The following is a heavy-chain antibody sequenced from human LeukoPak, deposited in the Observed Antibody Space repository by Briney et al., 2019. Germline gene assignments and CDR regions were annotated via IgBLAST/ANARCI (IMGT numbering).Heavy chain of an antibody. CDR2: IWFDGSEQ. Sequence: PGGSLRLSCAASGFTFSTYAIHWVRQAPGKGLEWVAVIWFDGSEQYYADSVKGRFITSRDNSKSTSNLQLNSLRAEDTAVYYCAREGDSRWGELSPWGQGTLVTVSS. CDR1: GFTFSTYA. D-gene: IGHD3-16*02. V-gene: IGHV3-33*01. CDR3: AREGDSRWGELSP. J-gene: IGHJ1*01.